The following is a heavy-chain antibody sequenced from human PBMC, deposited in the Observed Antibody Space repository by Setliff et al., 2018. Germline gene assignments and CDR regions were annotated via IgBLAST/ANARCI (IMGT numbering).Heavy chain of an antibody. D-gene: IGHD2-2*01. Sequence: ASVKVSCKASGYTFTSYGICWVRQAPEQGLDWMGWISAYNGNTNYVQKLQGRVTMTTDTSTGTAYMEVRSLRSDDTAQYYCVRDRAAIVVGPPTAAFDIWGQGTMVTVSS. V-gene: IGHV1-18*01. CDR3: VRDRAAIVVGPPTAAFDI. J-gene: IGHJ3*02. CDR1: GYTFTSYG. CDR2: ISAYNGNT.